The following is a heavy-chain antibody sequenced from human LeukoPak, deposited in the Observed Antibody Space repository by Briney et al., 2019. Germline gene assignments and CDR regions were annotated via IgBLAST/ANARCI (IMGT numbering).Heavy chain of an antibody. CDR1: GGSFSGYY. J-gene: IGHJ4*02. V-gene: IGHV4-34*01. Sequence: SETLSLTCAVYGGSFSGYYWSWIRQPPGKGLEWIGEINHSGSTNYNPSPKSRVTISVDTSKNQFSLKLSSVTAADTAVYYCARGYIRKYYYDSSGYYYWGQGTLVTVSS. CDR3: ARGYIRKYYYDSSGYYY. CDR2: INHSGST. D-gene: IGHD3-22*01.